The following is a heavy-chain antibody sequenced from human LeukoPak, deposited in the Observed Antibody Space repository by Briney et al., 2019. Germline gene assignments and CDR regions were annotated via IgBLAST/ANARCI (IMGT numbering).Heavy chain of an antibody. CDR2: INPSSGDT. CDR1: AYTFTDYY. Sequence: ASVKVSCKASAYTFTDYYAHWVRQAPGQGLEWMGRINPSSGDTNYAQNFQGRVTMTRDTSISTAYMELSRLRSDDTAVYYCATTSGYSYYWGQGTLVTVSS. CDR3: ATTSGYSYY. J-gene: IGHJ4*02. V-gene: IGHV1-2*06. D-gene: IGHD5-12*01.